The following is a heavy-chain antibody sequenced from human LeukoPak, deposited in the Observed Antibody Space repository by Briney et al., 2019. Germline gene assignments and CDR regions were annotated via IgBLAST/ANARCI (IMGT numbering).Heavy chain of an antibody. Sequence: PGGSLRLSCAASGFTFSSYWMHWVRQAPGKGPVWVSRINSDGSSTSYADSVKGRFTISRDNAKNTLYLQMNSLRAEDTAVYYCARDPLTTWYGGFDYWGQGTLVSVSS. V-gene: IGHV3-74*01. CDR1: GFTFSSYW. CDR2: INSDGSST. CDR3: ARDPLTTWYGGFDY. J-gene: IGHJ4*02. D-gene: IGHD4-23*01.